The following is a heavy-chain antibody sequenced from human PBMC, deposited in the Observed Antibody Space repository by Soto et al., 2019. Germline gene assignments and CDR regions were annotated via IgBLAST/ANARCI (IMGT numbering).Heavy chain of an antibody. CDR3: ARDPRYCSGGSCFLAGFDP. J-gene: IGHJ5*02. V-gene: IGHV4-31*03. D-gene: IGHD2-15*01. CDR2: IYYSGST. Sequence: QVQLQESGPGLVKPSQTLSLTCTVSGGSISSGGYYWSWIRQHPGKGLEGIGYIYYSGSTYYNPSLKSRVTTSVDTSKNQFSLKLSSVTAADTAVYYCARDPRYCSGGSCFLAGFDPWGQGTLVTVSS. CDR1: GGSISSGGYY.